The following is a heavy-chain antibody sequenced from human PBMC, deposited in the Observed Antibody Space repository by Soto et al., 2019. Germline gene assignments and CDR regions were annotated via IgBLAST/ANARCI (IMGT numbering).Heavy chain of an antibody. J-gene: IGHJ4*02. CDR2: IRYDGSDE. V-gene: IGHV3-33*08. CDR3: ARDGVGATTFFGFLDY. CDR1: ASIFKGYG. D-gene: IGHD1-26*01. Sequence: QVQLVESGGGVVQPGGSLRLSCAASASIFKGYGMHWVRQAPGKGLEWVAIIRYDGSDEHYGDSVKGRFTISRDNSKNMLYLQMNSLRAEDTAVYYCARDGVGATTFFGFLDYWGQGTLVTVSS.